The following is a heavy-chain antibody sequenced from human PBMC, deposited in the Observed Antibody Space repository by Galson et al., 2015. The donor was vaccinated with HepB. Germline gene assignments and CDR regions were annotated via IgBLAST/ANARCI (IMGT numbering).Heavy chain of an antibody. V-gene: IGHV3-23*01. Sequence: SLRLSCAASGFTFSSYAMTWVRQVPGKGLEWVSAISGSGGSTYYADSVKGRFTISRDNSKNTLYLQMNSLRAEDTAVYYCAKGQSGSYGYDYYYYMDVWGKGTTVTVSS. J-gene: IGHJ6*03. CDR2: ISGSGGST. CDR1: GFTFSSYA. D-gene: IGHD1-26*01. CDR3: AKGQSGSYGYDYYYYMDV.